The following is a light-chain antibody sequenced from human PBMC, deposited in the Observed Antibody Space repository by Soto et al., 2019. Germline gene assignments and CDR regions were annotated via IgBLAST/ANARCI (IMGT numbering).Light chain of an antibody. CDR2: DTS. V-gene: IGLV7-46*01. J-gene: IGLJ3*02. CDR1: TGAVTSGLY. Sequence: QAVVTQEPSLTVSPGGTVTLTCGSSTGAVTSGLYPYWFQQKPGQAPKTLIYDTSNRHSWTPSRFSGSLLGGKAALTLSGAQPEDEADYYCLLSYTGARVFGGGTKVTVL. CDR3: LLSYTGARV.